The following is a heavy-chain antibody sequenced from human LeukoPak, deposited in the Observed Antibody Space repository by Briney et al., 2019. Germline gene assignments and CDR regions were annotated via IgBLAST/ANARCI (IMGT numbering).Heavy chain of an antibody. CDR1: GFTSSSYD. V-gene: IGHV3-30*18. J-gene: IGHJ4*02. CDR2: ISYDGSNK. D-gene: IGHD3-22*01. Sequence: GRSLRLSCAASGFTSSSYDMHWVRQAPGKGLEWVAVISYDGSNKYYADSVRGRFSISRDNSKNTLYLQMNSLRTEDTAVYYCAKDLNYYDGSGYHDYWGQGTLVTVSS. CDR3: AKDLNYYDGSGYHDY.